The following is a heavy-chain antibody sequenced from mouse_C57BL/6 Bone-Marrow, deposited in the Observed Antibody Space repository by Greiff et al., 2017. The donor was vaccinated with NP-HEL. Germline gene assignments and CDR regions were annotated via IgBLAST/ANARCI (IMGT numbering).Heavy chain of an antibody. J-gene: IGHJ2*01. V-gene: IGHV3-1*01. CDR2: ISYSGST. CDR3: ARAEDSYYFDY. Sequence: EVKLLESGPGMVKPSQSLSLTCTVTGYSITSGYDWHWIRHFPGNKLEWMGYISYSGSTNYNPSLKSRISITHDTSKNHFFLKLNSVTTEDTATYYCARAEDSYYFDYWGQGTTLTVSS. CDR1: GYSITSGYD. D-gene: IGHD1-2*01.